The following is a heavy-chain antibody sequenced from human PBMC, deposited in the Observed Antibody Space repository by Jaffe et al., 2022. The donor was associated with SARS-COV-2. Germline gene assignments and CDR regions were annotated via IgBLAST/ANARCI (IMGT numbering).Heavy chain of an antibody. V-gene: IGHV3-7*01. J-gene: IGHJ4*02. CDR1: GFSFSSYW. D-gene: IGHD3-16*01. CDR3: ARDGRGGYLDY. Sequence: EVQLVESGGGLVQPGGSLRLSCAASGFSFSSYWISWVRQAPGKGLEWVANIKEDASEKYYVDSVKGRFTISRDNAKNSLYLQMNSLRAEDTAVYYCARDGRGGYLDYWGPGTLVTVSS. CDR2: IKEDASEK.